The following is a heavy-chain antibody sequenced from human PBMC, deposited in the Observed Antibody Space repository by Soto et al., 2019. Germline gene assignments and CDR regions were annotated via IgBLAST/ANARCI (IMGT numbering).Heavy chain of an antibody. CDR1: GFTFSTHL. CDR3: ARYSSAWGL. Sequence: EEHLVESGGGLVQPGGSLRLSCAASGFTFSTHLMSWVRQAPGKGLEWVANIKYDGSETYYVDSVKGRFTISRDNAKNSLFLQMNSLRGEDTAVYYCARYSSAWGLWGQGTLVTVSS. D-gene: IGHD6-19*01. CDR2: IKYDGSET. J-gene: IGHJ4*02. V-gene: IGHV3-7*01.